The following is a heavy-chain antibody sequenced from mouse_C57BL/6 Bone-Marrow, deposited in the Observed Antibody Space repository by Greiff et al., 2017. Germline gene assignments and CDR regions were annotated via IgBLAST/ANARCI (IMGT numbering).Heavy chain of an antibody. CDR3: TTCITTVVGRFAY. D-gene: IGHD1-1*01. Sequence: EVQLQQSGAELVRPGASVKLSCTASGFNIKDDYMHWVKQRPEQGLEWIGWIDPENGDTEYASKFQGKATITADTSSNTAYLQLSSLTSEDTAVYYCTTCITTVVGRFAYWGQGTLVTVSA. V-gene: IGHV14-4*01. CDR2: IDPENGDT. J-gene: IGHJ3*01. CDR1: GFNIKDDY.